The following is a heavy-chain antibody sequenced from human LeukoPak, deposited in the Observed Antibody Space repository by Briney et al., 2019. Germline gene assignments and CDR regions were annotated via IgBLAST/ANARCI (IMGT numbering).Heavy chain of an antibody. J-gene: IGHJ3*02. Sequence: SVKVSCKASGGTFSSYAISWVRQAPGQGLEWMGGIIPIFGTANYAQKFQGRVTITTDESTSTAYMELSSLRSEDTAVYYCASWFWSGYQGAFDIWGQGTMVTASS. CDR1: GGTFSSYA. D-gene: IGHD3-3*01. CDR2: IIPIFGTA. V-gene: IGHV1-69*05. CDR3: ASWFWSGYQGAFDI.